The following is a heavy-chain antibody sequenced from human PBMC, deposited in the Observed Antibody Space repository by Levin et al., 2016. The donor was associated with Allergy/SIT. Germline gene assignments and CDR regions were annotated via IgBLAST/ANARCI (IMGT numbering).Heavy chain of an antibody. V-gene: IGHV3-9*01. D-gene: IGHD2-2*01. J-gene: IGHJ4*02. CDR1: GFTFDDHA. CDR3: ATPGAAY. CDR2: IGWNIGTI. Sequence: GGSLRLSCAASGFTFDDHAMHWVRQIPGKGLEWVSGIGWNIGTIGYADSVKGRFTISRDNSKNTLYLEMNSLRAEDTAVYYCATPGAAYWGQGALVTVSS.